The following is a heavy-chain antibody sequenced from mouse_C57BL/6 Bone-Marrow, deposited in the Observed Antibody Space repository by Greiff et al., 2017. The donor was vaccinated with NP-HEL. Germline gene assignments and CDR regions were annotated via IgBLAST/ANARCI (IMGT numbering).Heavy chain of an antibody. J-gene: IGHJ1*03. CDR2: ISSGSSTI. Sequence: VMLVESGGGLVKPGGSLKLSCAASGFTFSDYGMHWVRQAPEKWLEWVAYISSGSSTIYYADTVKGRFPISRDNAKNTLFLQMTSLRSEDTAMYYCATGNGRYFDVWGTGTTVTVSS. V-gene: IGHV5-17*01. D-gene: IGHD2-1*01. CDR3: ATGNGRYFDV. CDR1: GFTFSDYG.